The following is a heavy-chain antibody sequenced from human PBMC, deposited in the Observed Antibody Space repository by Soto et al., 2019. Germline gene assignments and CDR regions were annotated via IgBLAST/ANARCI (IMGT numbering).Heavy chain of an antibody. CDR3: AEGYPTDPYHYYYGMDV. D-gene: IGHD5-18*01. Sequence: QVQLVQSGAEVKKPGSSVKVSCKASGVTFSSYAISWVRQAPGQGLEWMGGIIPIFGTAYYAQNFQGRVTITADKSTSTADMELSSLRSADTAVYYCAEGYPTDPYHYYYGMDVWGQGTTVTVSS. J-gene: IGHJ6*02. V-gene: IGHV1-69*06. CDR2: IIPIFGTA. CDR1: GVTFSSYA.